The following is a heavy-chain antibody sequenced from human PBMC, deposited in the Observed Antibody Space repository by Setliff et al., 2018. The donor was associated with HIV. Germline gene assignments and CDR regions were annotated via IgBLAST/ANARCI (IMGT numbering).Heavy chain of an antibody. V-gene: IGHV3-33*01. CDR1: GFTFSNYG. D-gene: IGHD6-19*01. CDR3: ARVPGYSSGWSTNDAFDI. CDR2: IWHDGSNK. Sequence: PGGSLRLSCAASGFTFSNYGMDWVRQAPGKGLESVAVIWHDGSNKYYTDSVKGRFTISRDNSKNTLYLQLNSLRAEDTAVYYCARVPGYSSGWSTNDAFDIWGQGTMVTVSS. J-gene: IGHJ3*02.